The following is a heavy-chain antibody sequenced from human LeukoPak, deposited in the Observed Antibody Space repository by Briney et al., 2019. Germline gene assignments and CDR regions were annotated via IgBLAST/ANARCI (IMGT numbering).Heavy chain of an antibody. J-gene: IGHJ6*03. D-gene: IGHD2-2*01. V-gene: IGHV4-34*01. CDR2: INHSGST. CDR3: ARWAYCSSTSCYGRYYYYYYMDV. CDR1: GGSFSGYY. Sequence: KPSETLSLTCAVYGGSFSGYYWSWIRQPPGKGLEWIGEINHSGSTNYNPSLKSRVTISVDTPKNQFSLKLSSVTAADTAVYYCARWAYCSSTSCYGRYYYYYYMDVWGKGTTVTVSS.